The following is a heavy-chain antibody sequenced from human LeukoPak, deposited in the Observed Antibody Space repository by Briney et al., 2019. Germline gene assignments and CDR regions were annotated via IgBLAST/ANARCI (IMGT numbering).Heavy chain of an antibody. CDR3: AKPRVGAPALFDY. D-gene: IGHD1-26*01. Sequence: ETLSLTCTVSGYSISSGYYWGWLRQPPGKVLERVSAISGSGGSTYYADSVKGRFTISRDNSKNTLYLQMNSLRADDTAVYYCAKPRVGAPALFDYWRQGTLLTVSS. CDR2: ISGSGGST. V-gene: IGHV3-23*01. CDR1: GYSISSGYY. J-gene: IGHJ4*02.